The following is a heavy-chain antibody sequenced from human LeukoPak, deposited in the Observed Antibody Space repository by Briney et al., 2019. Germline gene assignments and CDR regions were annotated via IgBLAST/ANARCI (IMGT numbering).Heavy chain of an antibody. D-gene: IGHD5-12*01. Sequence: SETLSLTCTVSAGSFISSSHHWGWIRQSPGKGLEWIGSVYYGRTTYYNPSLDGRVTVSLDTSANQFSLQLNSVSAADTAVYYCVRHDGRGGATMGAFDSWGQGSLVTVSS. J-gene: IGHJ5*01. CDR1: AGSFISSSHH. CDR2: VYYGRTT. CDR3: VRHDGRGGATMGAFDS. V-gene: IGHV4-39*01.